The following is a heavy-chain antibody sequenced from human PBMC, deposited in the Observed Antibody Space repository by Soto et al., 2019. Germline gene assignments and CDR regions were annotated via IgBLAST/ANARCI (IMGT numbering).Heavy chain of an antibody. Sequence: LRLSCAASGFTFSSYWMSWVRQAPWKGLEWVADIKQDGSEKYYVDSVKGRFTISRDNAKNSLYLQMNSLRAEDTAVYYCAREAGYSSSSAVAYYYGMDVWGQGTTVTVYS. J-gene: IGHJ6*02. CDR3: AREAGYSSSSAVAYYYGMDV. D-gene: IGHD6-6*01. V-gene: IGHV3-7*01. CDR1: GFTFSSYW. CDR2: IKQDGSEK.